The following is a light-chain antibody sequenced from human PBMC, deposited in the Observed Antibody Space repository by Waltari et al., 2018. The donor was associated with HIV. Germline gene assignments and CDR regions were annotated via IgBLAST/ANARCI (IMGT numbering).Light chain of an antibody. Sequence: QSVLTQPHSVSAAPGQRGTIPRSGTRSNIGNNYITWYHQLPGTAPRLLIYDSNKRPSEIPDRFSGSKSGASATLDITGLQTGDEADYYCGTWESSLSAAVFGGGTKLAVL. CDR1: RSNIGNNY. CDR3: GTWESSLSAAV. CDR2: DSN. J-gene: IGLJ2*01. V-gene: IGLV1-51*01.